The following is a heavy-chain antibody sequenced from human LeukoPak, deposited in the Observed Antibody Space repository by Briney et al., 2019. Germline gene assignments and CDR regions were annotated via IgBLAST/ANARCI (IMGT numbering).Heavy chain of an antibody. CDR3: ARVDNWQSGGA. Sequence: GGSLRLSCVASGFSFSNYWMYWGRQAPGKGLVWVSRINSDGSYTDYADSAKGRFTISRDNAKDTLYLQMSSLRADDTAVYYCARVDNWQSGGAWGQGTLVTVSS. CDR2: INSDGSYT. V-gene: IGHV3-74*01. J-gene: IGHJ5*02. D-gene: IGHD1-1*01. CDR1: GFSFSNYW.